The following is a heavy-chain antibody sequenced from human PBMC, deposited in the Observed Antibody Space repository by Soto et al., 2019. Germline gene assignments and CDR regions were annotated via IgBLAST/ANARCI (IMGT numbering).Heavy chain of an antibody. CDR2: IDPSDSYT. V-gene: IGHV5-10-1*01. J-gene: IGHJ6*02. CDR3: ASIRYFSSTSCFRSYYYNYCMVV. CDR1: GYSFTSYW. D-gene: IGHD2-2*01. Sequence: GESLKISCKGSGYSFTSYWISWVRQMPGKGLEWMGRIDPSDSYTNCSPSFQGHVTISADKSISTAYLQWSSLTASDTAMYYCASIRYFSSTSCFRSYYYNYCMVVWHRGTTVTVFS.